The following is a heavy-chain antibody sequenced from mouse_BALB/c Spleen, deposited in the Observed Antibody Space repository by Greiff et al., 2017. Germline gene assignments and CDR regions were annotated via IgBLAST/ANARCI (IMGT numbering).Heavy chain of an antibody. CDR1: GYSITSGY. CDR3: ARSPYGNYNWFDY. J-gene: IGHJ3*01. CDR2: ISYSGST. D-gene: IGHD2-1*01. V-gene: IGHV3-8*02. Sequence: EVKLVESGPSLVKPSQTLSLTCSVTGYSITSGYWNWIRKFPGNKLEYMGYISYSGSTYYNPSLKSRISITRDTSKNQYYLQLNSVTTEDTATYYCARSPYGNYNWFDYWGQGTLVTVSA.